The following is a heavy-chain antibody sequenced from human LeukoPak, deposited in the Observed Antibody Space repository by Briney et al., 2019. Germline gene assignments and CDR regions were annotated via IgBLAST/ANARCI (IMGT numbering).Heavy chain of an antibody. J-gene: IGHJ5*02. CDR3: ARHSGSGSYYNPQHWFDP. CDR1: GGSISSYY. D-gene: IGHD3-10*01. CDR2: IYTSGST. V-gene: IGHV4-4*09. Sequence: SETLSFTCTVSGGSISSYYWSWIRQPPGKGLEWIGYIYTSGSTNYNPSLKSRVTISVDTSKNQFSLKLSSVTAADTAVYYCARHSGSGSYYNPQHWFDPWGQGTLVTVSS.